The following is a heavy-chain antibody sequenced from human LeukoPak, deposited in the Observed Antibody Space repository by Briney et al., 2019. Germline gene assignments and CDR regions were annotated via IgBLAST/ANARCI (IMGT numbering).Heavy chain of an antibody. Sequence: GGSLRLSCAASGFTFSSYAMSWVRQAPGKGLEWVSVISGSGGTTYYADSVRGRFTISRDNSKNTLYLQMNSLRADDTAVYYCARRWGSGYYQDWGQGTLVTVSS. CDR3: ARRWGSGYYQD. CDR1: GFTFSSYA. J-gene: IGHJ4*02. V-gene: IGHV3-23*01. CDR2: ISGSGGTT. D-gene: IGHD3-22*01.